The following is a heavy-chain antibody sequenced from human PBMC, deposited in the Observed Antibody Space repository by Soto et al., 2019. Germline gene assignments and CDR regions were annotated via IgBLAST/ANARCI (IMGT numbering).Heavy chain of an antibody. CDR2: IIPILGIA. Sequence: QVQLVQSGAEVKKPGSSVKVSCKASGGTFSSYTISWVRQAPGQGLEWMGRIIPILGIANYAQKFQGRVTITADKSTSTAYMELSSLRSEDTVVYYCARHDYGDSFGPWGQGTLVTVSS. J-gene: IGHJ5*02. D-gene: IGHD4-17*01. V-gene: IGHV1-69*02. CDR3: ARHDYGDSFGP. CDR1: GGTFSSYT.